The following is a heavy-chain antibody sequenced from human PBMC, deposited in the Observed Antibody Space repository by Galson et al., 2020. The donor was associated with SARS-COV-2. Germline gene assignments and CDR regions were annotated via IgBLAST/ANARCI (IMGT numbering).Heavy chain of an antibody. D-gene: IGHD2-2*01. J-gene: IGHJ6*03. Sequence: GGSLRLSCAASGFTFSSYDMHWVRQATGKGLEWVSAIGTAGDTYYPGSVKGRFTISRENGKNSLYLQMNSLRAGDTAVYYCARARVVPAAIGYYYYYYMDVWGKGTTVTVSS. CDR3: ARARVVPAAIGYYYYYYMDV. V-gene: IGHV3-13*01. CDR1: GFTFSSYD. CDR2: IGTAGDT.